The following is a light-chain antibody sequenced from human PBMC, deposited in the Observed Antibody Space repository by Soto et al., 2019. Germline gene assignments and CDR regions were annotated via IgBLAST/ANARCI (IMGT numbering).Light chain of an antibody. CDR1: SSDVGGYNY. Sequence: QSALTQPASVSGSPGQSITISCTGTSSDVGGYNYVSWYQQHPGKAPKLMIYDVTNRPLGVSNRFSGSKSGNTASLTISGLQAEDEADDYCSSYRSSSTFVVFGGGTKLTVL. CDR2: DVT. V-gene: IGLV2-14*01. CDR3: SSYRSSSTFVV. J-gene: IGLJ2*01.